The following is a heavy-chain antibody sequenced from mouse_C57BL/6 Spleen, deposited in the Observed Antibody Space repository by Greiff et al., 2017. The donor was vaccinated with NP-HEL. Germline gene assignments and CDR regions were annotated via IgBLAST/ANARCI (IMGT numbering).Heavy chain of an antibody. D-gene: IGHD3-2*02. CDR1: GFTFSSYG. Sequence: EVQLVESGGDLVKPGGSLKLSCAASGFTFSSYGMSWVRQTPDKRLEWVATISSGGSYTYYPDSVKGRFTISRDNAKNTLYLQMSSLKSEDTAMYYCARRSSGYYFDYWGQGTTLTVSS. V-gene: IGHV5-6*01. CDR2: ISSGGSYT. CDR3: ARRSSGYYFDY. J-gene: IGHJ2*01.